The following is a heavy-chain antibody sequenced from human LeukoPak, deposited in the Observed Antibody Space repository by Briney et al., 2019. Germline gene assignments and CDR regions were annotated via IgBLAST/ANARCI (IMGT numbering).Heavy chain of an antibody. CDR1: GGSISSYY. J-gene: IGHJ4*02. Sequence: PSETLSLTCTVSGGSISSYYWSWIRQPPGKGLEWIGYIYYSGSTNYNPSLKSRVTISVDTSKNQFSLKLSSVTAADTAVYYCAREFQHYDILTGYRYYFDYWGQGTLVTVSS. D-gene: IGHD3-9*01. CDR3: AREFQHYDILTGYRYYFDY. V-gene: IGHV4-59*01. CDR2: IYYSGST.